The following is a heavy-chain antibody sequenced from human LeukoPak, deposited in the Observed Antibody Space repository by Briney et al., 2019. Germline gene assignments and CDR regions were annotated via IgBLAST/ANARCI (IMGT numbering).Heavy chain of an antibody. J-gene: IGHJ4*02. CDR1: GYSFTSYW. D-gene: IGHD2-2*01. V-gene: IGHV5-51*01. CDR2: IYPGDSDT. Sequence: GESLKISCKGSGYSFTSYWIGWVRQMPGKGLEWMGIIYPGDSDTRYSSSFQGQVTISADKSISTAYLQWSSLKASDTAMYYCARSGYCSSTSCYPIDYWGQGTLVTVSS. CDR3: ARSGYCSSTSCYPIDY.